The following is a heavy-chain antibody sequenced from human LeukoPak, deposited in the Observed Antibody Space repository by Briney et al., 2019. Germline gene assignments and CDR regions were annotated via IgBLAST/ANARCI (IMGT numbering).Heavy chain of an antibody. Sequence: SETLSLTCAVSVYSISRGYYWGWIRPPPGKGLEWIGIIYHSGSTFYNPSLKRRVPISVEPPKNHFSLKLRPVTAADTAGYYCARLRHYYGSGSLNWFDPWGQGTLVTVSS. CDR2: IYHSGST. D-gene: IGHD3-10*01. J-gene: IGHJ5*02. CDR3: ARLRHYYGSGSLNWFDP. V-gene: IGHV4-38-2*01. CDR1: VYSISRGYY.